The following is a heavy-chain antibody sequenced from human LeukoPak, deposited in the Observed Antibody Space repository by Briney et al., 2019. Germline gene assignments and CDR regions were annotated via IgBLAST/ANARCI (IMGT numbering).Heavy chain of an antibody. CDR2: IKQDGSEK. CDR3: ARASGGFYGSGSSDY. V-gene: IGHV3-7*01. CDR1: GFTFSSYG. Sequence: GGSLRLSCAASGFTFSSYGMHWVRQAPGKGLEWVANIKQDGSEKYYVDSVKGRFTISRDNAKNSLYLQMNSLRAEDTAVYYCARASGGFYGSGSSDYWGQGTLVTVSS. D-gene: IGHD3-10*01. J-gene: IGHJ4*02.